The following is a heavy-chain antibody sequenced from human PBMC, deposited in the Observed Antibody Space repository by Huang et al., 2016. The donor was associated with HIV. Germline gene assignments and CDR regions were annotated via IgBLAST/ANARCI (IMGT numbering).Heavy chain of an antibody. CDR3: AKADSGAAAGSLVDY. J-gene: IGHJ4*02. CDR1: GFTFSSSA. D-gene: IGHD6-13*01. Sequence: EVQLLESGGGLVQPGGSLRLSCAASGFTFSSSAMSWVRQAPGKWLEWVSSITGRGSSAYYADSVKGRFTISRDNSKNTLYLQMNSLRAEDTAIYYCAKADSGAAAGSLVDYWGQGTLVTVSS. CDR2: ITGRGSSA. V-gene: IGHV3-23*01.